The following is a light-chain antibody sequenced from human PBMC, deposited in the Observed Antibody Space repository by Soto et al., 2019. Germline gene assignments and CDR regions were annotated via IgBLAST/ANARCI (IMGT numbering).Light chain of an antibody. CDR1: ILAKKY. V-gene: IGLV3-27*01. Sequence: SYELTQPSSVSVSPGQTARITCSGDILAKKYARWFQQKPGQAPVVVIYKDTERPSGIPERFSGSSSGTTVTLTITGAQFEDEADFYGYSAADNSLIFGGGTKLTVL. CDR2: KDT. CDR3: YSAADNSLI. J-gene: IGLJ2*01.